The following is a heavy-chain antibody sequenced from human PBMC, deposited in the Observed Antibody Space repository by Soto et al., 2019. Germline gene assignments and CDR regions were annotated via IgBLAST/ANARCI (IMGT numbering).Heavy chain of an antibody. V-gene: IGHV1-18*01. Sequence: QVQLVQSGGEVKKPGASVKVSCKTSGYSFTTYGISWVRQAPGQGLEWMGWISAYNGNTNYAQKLQGRVTMTTDTSTSTAYMELRSLRSDDTAVYYCAREGPAPYYYYGMDVWGQGRPVTVSS. CDR3: AREGPAPYYYYGMDV. J-gene: IGHJ6*02. CDR1: GYSFTTYG. CDR2: ISAYNGNT.